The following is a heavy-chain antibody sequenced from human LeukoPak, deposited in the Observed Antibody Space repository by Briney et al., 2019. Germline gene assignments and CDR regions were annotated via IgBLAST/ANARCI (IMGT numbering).Heavy chain of an antibody. D-gene: IGHD1-26*01. CDR2: ISWDGGST. V-gene: IGHV3-43D*03. CDR3: VKDSGSYFAFVDC. J-gene: IGHJ4*02. Sequence: PGGSLRLSCAASGFTFDDYAMHWVRQAPGKGLEWVSLISWDGGSTYYADSVKGRFTISRDNSKNSLYLQMNNLRVEDTALYFCVKDSGSYFAFVDCWGQGTLVTVSS. CDR1: GFTFDDYA.